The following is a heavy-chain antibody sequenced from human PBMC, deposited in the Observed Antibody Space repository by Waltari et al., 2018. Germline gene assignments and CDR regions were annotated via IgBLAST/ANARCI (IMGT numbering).Heavy chain of an antibody. Sequence: EVQLVESGGGLVQPGGSLRLSCATSGFTFNSYSMNWVRQAPGKGREWVSYISSSSGTIYYADSVKGRFTISRDNAKNSLYLQMNSLRAEDTAVYYCARRYSSGFDYWGQGTLVTVSS. CDR3: ARRYSSGFDY. D-gene: IGHD6-19*01. CDR1: GFTFNSYS. V-gene: IGHV3-48*04. CDR2: ISSSSGTI. J-gene: IGHJ4*02.